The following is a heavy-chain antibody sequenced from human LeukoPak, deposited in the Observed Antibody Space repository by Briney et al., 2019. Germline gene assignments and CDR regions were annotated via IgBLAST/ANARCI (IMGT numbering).Heavy chain of an antibody. CDR1: GYTFTGYY. J-gene: IGHJ6*03. Sequence: GASVKVSCKASGYTFTGYYMHWVRQAPGQRLEWMGWINTNSGGTNYAQKFQGRVTMTRDTSISTAYMELSRLRSDDTAVYYCARGSGNYDFWSGRDYEYYMDVWGKGTTVTVSS. V-gene: IGHV1-2*02. CDR2: INTNSGGT. CDR3: ARGSGNYDFWSGRDYEYYMDV. D-gene: IGHD3-3*01.